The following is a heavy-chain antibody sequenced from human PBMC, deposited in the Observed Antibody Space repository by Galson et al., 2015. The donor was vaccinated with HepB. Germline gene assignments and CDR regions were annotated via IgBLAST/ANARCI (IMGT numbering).Heavy chain of an antibody. CDR3: AREMGIITMVRGVTPGGAFDI. CDR2: ISYDGSNK. J-gene: IGHJ3*02. V-gene: IGHV3-30*03. D-gene: IGHD3-10*01. CDR1: GFTFSSYG. Sequence: SLRLSCAASGFTFSSYGMHWVRQAPGKGLEWVAVISYDGSNKYYADSVKGRFTISRDNSKNTLYLQMNSLRAEDTAVYYCAREMGIITMVRGVTPGGAFDIWGQGTMVTVSS.